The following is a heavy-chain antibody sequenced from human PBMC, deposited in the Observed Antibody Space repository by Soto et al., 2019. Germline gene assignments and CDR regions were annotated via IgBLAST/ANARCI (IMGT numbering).Heavy chain of an antibody. CDR1: GFTFSSYA. V-gene: IGHV3-23*01. CDR2: ISGSGGST. Sequence: PGGSLRLSCAASGFTFSSYAMSWVRQAPGKGLEWVSAISGSGGSTYYADSVKGRFTISRDNSKNTLYLQMNSLRAEDTAVYYCAKDRPGYDILTIYFDYWGQGTLVTVSS. D-gene: IGHD3-9*01. CDR3: AKDRPGYDILTIYFDY. J-gene: IGHJ4*02.